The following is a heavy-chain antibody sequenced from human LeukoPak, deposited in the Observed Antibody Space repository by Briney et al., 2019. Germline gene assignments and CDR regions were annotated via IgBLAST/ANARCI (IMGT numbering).Heavy chain of an antibody. CDR2: ISGSSSSI. V-gene: IGHV3-21*01. D-gene: IGHD3-10*01. CDR1: GFTFSSYS. Sequence: PGGSLRLSCAASGFTFSSYSMNWVRQAPGKGLEWVSYISGSSSSIYYADSVKGRFTISRDNAKKSLYLQMNSLRAEDTAVYYCAREKYYGSGILYYFDSWGQGTLVTVSS. CDR3: AREKYYGSGILYYFDS. J-gene: IGHJ4*02.